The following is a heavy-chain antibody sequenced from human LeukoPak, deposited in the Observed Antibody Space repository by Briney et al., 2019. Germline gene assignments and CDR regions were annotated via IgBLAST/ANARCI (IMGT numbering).Heavy chain of an antibody. Sequence: GGSLRLSCAVSGFTFSDYYMSWIRQAPGKGLEWVSYISSSGTTIYYTDSVKGRFTISRDNAKNSLYLQMNSLRAEDTAVYYCARGAARDYYHYGMDVWGQGTTVTVSS. D-gene: IGHD6-13*01. CDR2: ISSSGTTI. CDR3: ARGAARDYYHYGMDV. V-gene: IGHV3-11*01. CDR1: GFTFSDYY. J-gene: IGHJ6*02.